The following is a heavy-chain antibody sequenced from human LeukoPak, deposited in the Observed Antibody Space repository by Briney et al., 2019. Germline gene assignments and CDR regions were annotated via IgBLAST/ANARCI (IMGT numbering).Heavy chain of an antibody. V-gene: IGHV4-34*01. CDR2: INHSGTT. CDR1: GGSFSVYY. D-gene: IGHD3-22*01. Sequence: SETLSLTCAVYGGSFSVYYWNWIRQPPGKGLEWIGEINHSGTTNYNPSLKSRVTISVDTSKNQFSLKLSSVTAADTAVYYRAYDSSGSYWGQGTLVTVSP. J-gene: IGHJ4*02. CDR3: AYDSSGSY.